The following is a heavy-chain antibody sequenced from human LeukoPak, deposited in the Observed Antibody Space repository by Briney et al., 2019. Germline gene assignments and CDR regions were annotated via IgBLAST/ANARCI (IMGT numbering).Heavy chain of an antibody. CDR3: AREVWFGEFYPAFDY. J-gene: IGHJ4*02. CDR2: ISSSGSTI. V-gene: IGHV3-48*03. D-gene: IGHD3-10*01. Sequence: PGGSLRLSCAASGFSFSSYEMNWVRQAPGKGLEWVSYISSSGSTIYYAVSVKGRFTISRDNAKNSLYLQMNSLRAEDTAVYYCAREVWFGEFYPAFDYWGQGTLVTVSS. CDR1: GFSFSSYE.